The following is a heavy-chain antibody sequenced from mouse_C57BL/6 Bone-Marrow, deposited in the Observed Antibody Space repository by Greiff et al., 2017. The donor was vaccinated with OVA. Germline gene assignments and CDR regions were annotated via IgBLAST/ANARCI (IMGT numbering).Heavy chain of an antibody. Sequence: LVEPGASVKMSCKASGYTFTDYNMPWVKQSHGKSLEWIGYINPNNGGTSYNQKFKGKATLTVNKSSSTAYMELRSLTSEDSAVYYCARDGYYDYGAWFAYWGQGTLVTVSA. CDR2: INPNNGGT. J-gene: IGHJ3*01. CDR1: GYTFTDYN. V-gene: IGHV1-22*01. D-gene: IGHD2-4*01. CDR3: ARDGYYDYGAWFAY.